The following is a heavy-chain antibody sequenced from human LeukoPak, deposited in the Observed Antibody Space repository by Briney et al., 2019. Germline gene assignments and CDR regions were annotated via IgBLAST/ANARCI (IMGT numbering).Heavy chain of an antibody. V-gene: IGHV3-7*04. CDR3: ARGEYHLPFDI. CDR2: IKQDGSEK. Sequence: GGSLRLSCAASGFTLSSYWMSWVRQAPGKGLEWVANIKQDGSEKYYVDSVKGRFTISRDNAKNSLYLEMNSLRADDTAVYYCARGEYHLPFDIWGQGTMVTASS. D-gene: IGHD2-2*01. CDR1: GFTLSSYW. J-gene: IGHJ3*02.